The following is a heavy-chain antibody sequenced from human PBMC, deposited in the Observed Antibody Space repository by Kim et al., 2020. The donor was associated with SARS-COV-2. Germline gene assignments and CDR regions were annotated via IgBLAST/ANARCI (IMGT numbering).Heavy chain of an antibody. CDR2: IYNSGST. V-gene: IGHV4-61*01. CDR1: GGSVSSGSYY. CDR3: ARGGVLLTALFDY. J-gene: IGHJ4*02. Sequence: SETLSLTCTVSGGSVSSGSYYWSWIRQPPGKGLEWIGYIYNSGSTNYNPSLKSRVTISVDTSKNQFSLKLSSVTAADTAVYYCARGGVLLTALFDYWGRG. D-gene: IGHD3-16*01.